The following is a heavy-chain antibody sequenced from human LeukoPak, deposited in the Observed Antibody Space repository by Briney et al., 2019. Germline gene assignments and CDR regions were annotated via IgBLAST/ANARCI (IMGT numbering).Heavy chain of an antibody. CDR2: MNPNRGNT. J-gene: IGHJ4*02. V-gene: IGHV1-8*03. CDR1: VYTFTSYD. CDR3: AASKYSSSWYGRGYFDY. Sequence: GASVKVSCKASVYTFTSYDINWVRQATGQGLEWRGWMNPNRGNTGYAQKFQGRVTITRNTSISTAYMELSSLRSEDTAVYYCAASKYSSSWYGRGYFDYWGQGTLVTVSS. D-gene: IGHD6-13*01.